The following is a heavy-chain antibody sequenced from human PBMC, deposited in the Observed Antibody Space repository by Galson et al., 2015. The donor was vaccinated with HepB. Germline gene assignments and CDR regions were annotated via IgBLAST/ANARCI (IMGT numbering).Heavy chain of an antibody. CDR3: ARVPYYGSGSYSGALDY. CDR1: GDSVSSNSAA. Sequence: CAISGDSVSSNSAAWNWIRQSPSRGLEWLGRTYYRSRWYNDYAVSVKSRITINPDTSKNQFSLQPNSVTPEDAAVYYCARVPYYGSGSYSGALDYWGQGTLVTVSS. J-gene: IGHJ4*02. CDR2: TYYRSRWYN. D-gene: IGHD3-10*01. V-gene: IGHV6-1*01.